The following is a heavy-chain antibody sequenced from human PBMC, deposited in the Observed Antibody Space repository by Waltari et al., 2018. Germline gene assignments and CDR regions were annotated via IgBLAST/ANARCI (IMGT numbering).Heavy chain of an antibody. CDR3: ARPSVILYGLDS. V-gene: IGHV4-38-2*01. J-gene: IGHJ4*03. CDR1: GGSISDSYY. CDR2: IYGSGASV. D-gene: IGHD4-17*01. Sequence: QVQLQESGPGLVKPSETLSLTCAVSGGSISDSYYWNWIRQPPGKGLEWIGNIYGSGASVYYKPSHTSRVTISKDASKNQFFLNRGLVTAADTAVYDCARPSVILYGLDSWGQGVVVSVSS.